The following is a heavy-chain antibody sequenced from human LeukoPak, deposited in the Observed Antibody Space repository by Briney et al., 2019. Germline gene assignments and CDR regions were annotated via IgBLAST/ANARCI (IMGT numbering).Heavy chain of an antibody. D-gene: IGHD3-10*01. CDR2: IRSKANSYAT. V-gene: IGHV3-73*01. CDR3: TRPTMVRGVDN. Sequence: GGSLKLSCAASGFTFSGSAMHWVRQAPGKGLEWVGRIRSKANSYATAYAASVKGRFTISRDDSKNTAYLQMNSLKTEDTAVYYCTRPTMVRGVDNWGQGTLVTVSS. CDR1: GFTFSGSA. J-gene: IGHJ4*02.